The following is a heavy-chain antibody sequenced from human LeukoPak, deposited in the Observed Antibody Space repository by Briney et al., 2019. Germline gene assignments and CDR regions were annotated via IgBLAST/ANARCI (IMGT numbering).Heavy chain of an antibody. Sequence: ASVKVSCKASGYTFTCYYMHWVRRAPGQGFELMGWINPNSGDTNYAQKFQGRVTMTRDTSISTAHMELSRLRSDDTAVYYCARANPLYCSSTTCLFDYWGQGTLVTVSS. CDR3: ARANPLYCSSTTCLFDY. J-gene: IGHJ4*02. CDR1: GYTFTCYY. D-gene: IGHD2-2*01. CDR2: INPNSGDT. V-gene: IGHV1-2*02.